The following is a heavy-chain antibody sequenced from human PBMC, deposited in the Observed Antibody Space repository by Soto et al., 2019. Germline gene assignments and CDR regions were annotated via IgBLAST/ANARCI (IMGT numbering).Heavy chain of an antibody. CDR2: INHSGST. Sequence: SETLSLTCAVYGGSLSGYYWSWIRQPPGKGLEWIGEINHSGSTNYNPSLKSRVTISVDTSKNQFSLKLSSVTAADTAVYYCARGRSITIFGVVIPQYYYYYYMDVWGKGTTVTISS. V-gene: IGHV4-34*01. J-gene: IGHJ6*03. CDR3: ARGRSITIFGVVIPQYYYYYYMDV. CDR1: GGSLSGYY. D-gene: IGHD3-3*01.